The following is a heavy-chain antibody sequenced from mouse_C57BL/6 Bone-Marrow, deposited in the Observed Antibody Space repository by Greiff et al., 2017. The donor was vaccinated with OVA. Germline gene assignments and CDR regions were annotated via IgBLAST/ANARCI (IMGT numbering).Heavy chain of an antibody. Sequence: EVQGVESGGDLVKPGGSLKLSCAASGFTFSSYGMSWVRQTPDKRLEWVATISSGGSYTYYPDSVKGRFTISRDNAKNTLYLQRSSLKSEDTAMYYCARSYYYGSSYKFAYWGQGTLVTVSA. CDR2: ISSGGSYT. D-gene: IGHD1-1*01. V-gene: IGHV5-6*01. J-gene: IGHJ3*01. CDR3: ARSYYYGSSYKFAY. CDR1: GFTFSSYG.